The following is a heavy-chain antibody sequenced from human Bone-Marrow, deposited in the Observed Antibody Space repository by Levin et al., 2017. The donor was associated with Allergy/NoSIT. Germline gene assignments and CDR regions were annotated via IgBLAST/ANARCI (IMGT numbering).Heavy chain of an antibody. J-gene: IGHJ4*02. Sequence: GGSLRLSCAASGFTFSSYGMHWVRQAPGKGLEWVAVISYDGSNKYYADSVKGRFTISRDNSKNTLYLQMNSLRAEDTAVYYCAKRGVRIVGATYFDYWGQGTLVTVSS. V-gene: IGHV3-30*18. CDR3: AKRGVRIVGATYFDY. D-gene: IGHD1-26*01. CDR1: GFTFSSYG. CDR2: ISYDGSNK.